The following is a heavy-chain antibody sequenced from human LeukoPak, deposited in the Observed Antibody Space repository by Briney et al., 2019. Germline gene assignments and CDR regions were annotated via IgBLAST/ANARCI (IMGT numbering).Heavy chain of an antibody. D-gene: IGHD3-10*01. Sequence: GGSLRLSCAASGFTFSTYRMSWVRQAPGKGLEWVANIKQDGSEKHYVDSVKGRFTISRDNSKNTLYLQMNSLRAEDTAVYYCARDYYGSGSYFHKKNWFDPWGQGTLVTVSS. CDR3: ARDYYGSGSYFHKKNWFDP. V-gene: IGHV3-7*01. CDR2: IKQDGSEK. J-gene: IGHJ5*02. CDR1: GFTFSTYR.